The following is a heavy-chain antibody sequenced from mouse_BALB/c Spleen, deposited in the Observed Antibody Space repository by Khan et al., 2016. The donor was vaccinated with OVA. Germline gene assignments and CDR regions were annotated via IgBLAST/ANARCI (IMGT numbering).Heavy chain of an antibody. V-gene: IGHV2-6-2*01. CDR2: IWSDGST. CDR3: ARHRFGYFDV. Sequence: QVRLQQSGPDLVAPSQSLSITCTVPGFSLTNFGVHWVRQPPGKGLEWLVVIWSDGSTTYNSALKSRLSISNDNSKSQVVLKMNSLQTDDTAMYYCARHRFGYFDVWGAGTTVTVSS. J-gene: IGHJ1*01. CDR1: GFSLTNFG.